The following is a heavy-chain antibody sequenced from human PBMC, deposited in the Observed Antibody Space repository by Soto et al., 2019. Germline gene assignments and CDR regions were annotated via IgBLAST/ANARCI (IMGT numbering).Heavy chain of an antibody. CDR3: ARNEELDYGMDV. CDR2: TYYRSKWYN. D-gene: IGHD1-26*01. V-gene: IGHV6-1*01. CDR1: GDSVSSNSAA. J-gene: IGHJ6*02. Sequence: PSQTLSLTCAISGDSVSSNSAAWNWIRQSPSRGLEWLGRTYYRSKWYNDYAVSVKSRITINPYTSKNHFSLQLNSVTPEDTAVYYCARNEELDYGMDVWGQGTTVTVSS.